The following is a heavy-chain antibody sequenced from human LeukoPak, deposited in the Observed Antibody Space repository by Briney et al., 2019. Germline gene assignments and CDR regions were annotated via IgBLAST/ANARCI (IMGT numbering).Heavy chain of an antibody. V-gene: IGHV3-23*01. CDR2: ISGSGGST. D-gene: IGHD6-13*01. Sequence: QSGGSLRLSCAASGFTFSSYAMSWVRQAPGKGLEWVSAISGSGGSTYYADSVKGRFTISRDNSKNTLYLQMNSLRVEDTALYYCAKHYRYDIAAPGRQYNWFDRWGQGTRVTVSS. CDR1: GFTFSSYA. CDR3: AKHYRYDIAAPGRQYNWFDR. J-gene: IGHJ5*02.